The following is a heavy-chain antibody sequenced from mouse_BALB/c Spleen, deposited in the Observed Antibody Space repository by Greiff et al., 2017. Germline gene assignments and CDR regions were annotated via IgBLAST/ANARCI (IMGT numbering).Heavy chain of an antibody. Sequence: EVMLVESGGGLVKPGGSLKLSCAASGFTFSSYAMSWVRQTPEKRLEWVASISSGGSTYYPDSVKGRFTISRDNARNILYLQMSSLRSEDTAMYYCARGKAYYGNYGFAYWGQGTLVTVSA. CDR2: ISSGGST. J-gene: IGHJ3*01. CDR1: GFTFSSYA. V-gene: IGHV5-6-5*01. CDR3: ARGKAYYGNYGFAY. D-gene: IGHD2-10*01.